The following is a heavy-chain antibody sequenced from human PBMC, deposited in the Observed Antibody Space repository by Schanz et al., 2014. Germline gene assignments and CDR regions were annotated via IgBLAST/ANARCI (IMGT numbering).Heavy chain of an antibody. J-gene: IGHJ6*02. CDR3: ARLGVGDKAYYYYGTDV. CDR1: GVSIGGYY. D-gene: IGHD1-26*01. CDR2: IFFSGST. V-gene: IGHV4-59*08. Sequence: QVQLQESGPGLVKPSETLSLTCTVSGVSIGGYYWSWIRQPPGKGLEWIGYIFFSGSTTYNPSFNSRATISVDMSKTHVALTRSSVTAADTAVYYCARLGVGDKAYYYYGTDVWGQGTTVLVSS.